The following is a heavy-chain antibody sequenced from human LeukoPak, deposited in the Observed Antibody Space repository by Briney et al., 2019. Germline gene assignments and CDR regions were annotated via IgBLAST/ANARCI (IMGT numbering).Heavy chain of an antibody. D-gene: IGHD3-22*01. Sequence: SETLSLTCTASGGSVSSGSYYWSWIRQPPGKGLEWIGYIYYSGSTNYNPSLKSRVTISVDTSKNQFSLKLSSVTAADTAVYYCARDWSDYYDSSGYWYFDLWGRGTLVTVSS. CDR3: ARDWSDYYDSSGYWYFDL. V-gene: IGHV4-61*01. J-gene: IGHJ2*01. CDR1: GGSVSSGSYY. CDR2: IYYSGST.